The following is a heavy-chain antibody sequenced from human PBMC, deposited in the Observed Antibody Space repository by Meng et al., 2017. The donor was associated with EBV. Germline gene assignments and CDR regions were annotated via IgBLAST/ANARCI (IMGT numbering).Heavy chain of an antibody. CDR3: AKGDCSSTSCYGFDY. CDR2: ISWDGGST. Sequence: EVQLVESXXVVVQXGGSLRLSCAASGFTFDDYAMHWVRQAPGKGLEWVSLISWDGGSTYYADSVKGRFTISRDNSKNSLYLQMNSLRAEDTALYYCAKGDCSSTSCYGFDYWGQGTLVTVSS. D-gene: IGHD2-2*01. J-gene: IGHJ4*02. CDR1: GFTFDDYA. V-gene: IGHV3-43D*03.